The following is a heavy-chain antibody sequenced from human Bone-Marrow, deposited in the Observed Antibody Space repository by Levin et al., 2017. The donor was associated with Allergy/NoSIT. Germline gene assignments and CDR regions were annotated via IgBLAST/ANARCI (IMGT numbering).Heavy chain of an antibody. D-gene: IGHD2-2*01. CDR1: GGSFSGYY. Sequence: KTSETLSLTCAVYGGSFSGYYWSWIRQPPGKGLEWIGEINHSGSTNYNPSLKSRVTISVDTSKNQFSLKLSSVTAADTAVYYCARGGGYCSSTSCWSAWFDPWGQGTLVTVSS. J-gene: IGHJ5*02. V-gene: IGHV4-34*01. CDR3: ARGGGYCSSTSCWSAWFDP. CDR2: INHSGST.